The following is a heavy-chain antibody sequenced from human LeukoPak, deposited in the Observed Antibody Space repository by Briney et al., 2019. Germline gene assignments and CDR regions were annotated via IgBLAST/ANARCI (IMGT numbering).Heavy chain of an antibody. CDR2: INHSGST. J-gene: IGHJ4*02. V-gene: IGHV4-34*01. CDR1: GGSFSGYS. D-gene: IGHD1-7*01. CDR3: ARSRGLELQAYYFDY. Sequence: SETLSLTCAVYGGSFSGYSWSWIRQPPGKGLEWIGEINHSGSTNYNPSLKSRVTISVDTSKNQFSLKLSSVTAADTAVYYCARSRGLELQAYYFDYWGQGTLVTVSS.